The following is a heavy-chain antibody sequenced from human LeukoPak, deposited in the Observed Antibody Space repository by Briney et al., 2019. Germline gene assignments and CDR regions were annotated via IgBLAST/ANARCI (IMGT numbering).Heavy chain of an antibody. CDR2: INPNSGGT. V-gene: IGHV1-2*02. Sequence: ASVKVSCKASGYTFTGYYMHWVRQAPGQGLEWMGWINPNSGGTNYAQKFQGRVTMTRDTSISTAYMELSRLRSDDTAVYYCARISRAAGSGQNWFDPWGQGTLVTVSS. J-gene: IGHJ5*02. CDR1: GYTFTGYY. D-gene: IGHD6-13*01. CDR3: ARISRAAGSGQNWFDP.